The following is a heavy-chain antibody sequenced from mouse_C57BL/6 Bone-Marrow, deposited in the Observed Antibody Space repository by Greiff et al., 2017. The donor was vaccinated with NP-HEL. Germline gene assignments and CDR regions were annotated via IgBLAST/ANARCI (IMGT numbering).Heavy chain of an antibody. CDR1: GYAFNNYL. Sequence: QVQLKQSGAELVRPGTSVKVSCKASGYAFNNYLIEWVKQRPGEGVEWSGVINPGSGGTNYNEKFKGKATLTADKSSSTAYMQLSSLTSEDSAVYFCARGSKGYYAMDYWGQGTSVTVSS. CDR3: ARGSKGYYAMDY. J-gene: IGHJ4*01. V-gene: IGHV1-54*01. CDR2: INPGSGGT. D-gene: IGHD2-5*01.